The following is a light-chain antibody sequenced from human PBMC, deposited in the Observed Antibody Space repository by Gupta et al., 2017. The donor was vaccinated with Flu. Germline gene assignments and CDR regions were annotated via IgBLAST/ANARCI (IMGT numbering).Light chain of an antibody. CDR1: SGSIASKY. V-gene: IGLV6-57*03. CDR3: QSYDDNAFVV. J-gene: IGLJ2*01. CDR2: EDN. Sequence: NFILTQPHSVSESPGKTVIISCTRSSGSIASKYVQWYQQRPGSAPFTIIYEDNQRPSGVPLRFSGSIDISSNSASLTISGLRTEDEADYYCQSYDDNAFVVFGGGTRLTV.